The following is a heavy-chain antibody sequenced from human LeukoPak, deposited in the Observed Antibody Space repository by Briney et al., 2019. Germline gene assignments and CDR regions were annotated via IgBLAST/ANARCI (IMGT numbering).Heavy chain of an antibody. CDR2: INPNSGGT. V-gene: IGHV1-2*02. D-gene: IGHD6-13*01. CDR3: ARVAQFSSSWYYNWFDP. J-gene: IGHJ5*02. CDR1: GGTFSSYT. Sequence: ASVKVSCKASGGTFSSYTISWVRQAPGQGLEWMGWINPNSGGTNYAQKFQGRVTMTRDTSISTAYMELSRLRSDDTAVYYCARVAQFSSSWYYNWFDPWGQGTLVTVSS.